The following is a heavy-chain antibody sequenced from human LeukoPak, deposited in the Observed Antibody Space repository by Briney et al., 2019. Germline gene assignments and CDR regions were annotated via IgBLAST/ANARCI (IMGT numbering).Heavy chain of an antibody. CDR1: GYSFTSYW. J-gene: IGHJ4*02. CDR2: IYPGDSDT. D-gene: IGHD6-13*01. Sequence: GESLKISCKGSGYSFTSYWIGWVRQMPGKGLEWMGIIYPGDSDTRYSPSFQGQVTISADKSISTAYLQWSSLKASDTAMYYCARAHSSSSWPTPFDYWGQGTLVTVSS. CDR3: ARAHSSSSWPTPFDY. V-gene: IGHV5-51*01.